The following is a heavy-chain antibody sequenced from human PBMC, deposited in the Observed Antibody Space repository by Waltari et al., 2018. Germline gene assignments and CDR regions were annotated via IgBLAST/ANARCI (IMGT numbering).Heavy chain of an antibody. D-gene: IGHD1-26*01. V-gene: IGHV3-7*01. CDR3: ARLAVWVAQEDF. CDR2: IKQDGSAK. Sequence: EVQLVESGGGLVQPGGSLRLSCAASGFTFSNYWMTWVRQAPGKGLEWGANIKQDGSAKYYVDSVKGRFTSSRDNARNSLFLQMDSLRAEDTAVYYCARLAVWVAQEDFWGQGTLVTVSS. J-gene: IGHJ4*02. CDR1: GFTFSNYW.